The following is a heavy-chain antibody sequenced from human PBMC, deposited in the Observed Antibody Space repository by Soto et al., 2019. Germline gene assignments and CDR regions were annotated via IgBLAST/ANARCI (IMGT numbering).Heavy chain of an antibody. V-gene: IGHV4-31*03. Sequence: QVQLQESGPGLVKPSQTLSLTCSVSGGSINSGGHYWSWIRQHPGKGLEWIGHIYKTGSTDFNPSLKDRLTISIDTSKNQFSLSLRSVTDADMAVYYCARDRIQFSVDVWGQGTTVTVSS. CDR3: ARDRIQFSVDV. D-gene: IGHD5-18*01. CDR2: IYKTGST. CDR1: GGSINSGGHY. J-gene: IGHJ6*02.